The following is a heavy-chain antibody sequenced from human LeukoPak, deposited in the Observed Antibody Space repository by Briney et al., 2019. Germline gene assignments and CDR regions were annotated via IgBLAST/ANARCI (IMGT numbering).Heavy chain of an antibody. J-gene: IGHJ4*02. CDR3: AKGFGGVAVAGGVYYVDN. D-gene: IGHD3-16*01. CDR1: GFTFSSYA. CDR2: INGSGGST. V-gene: IGHV3-23*01. Sequence: GGSLRLSCAASGFTFSSYAMSWVRQPPGKGLEWVAAINGSGGSTYYADSGKGRLNKSRHKSTSTLYRQMNSLRAEETAIYYRAKGFGGVAVAGGVYYVDNWGEETL.